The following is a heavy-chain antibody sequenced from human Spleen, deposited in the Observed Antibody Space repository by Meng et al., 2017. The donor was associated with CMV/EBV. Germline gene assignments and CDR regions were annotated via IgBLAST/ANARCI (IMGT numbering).Heavy chain of an antibody. J-gene: IGHJ5*02. CDR3: ARDGCGSPSCYVGAGNWFDP. V-gene: IGHV4-39*07. CDR2: IHYSGST. Sequence: GSPRLSCTVSGGSISSTNYYWGWIRQPPGKGLEWIGTIHYSGSTYYNPSLKSRVTISIDTSMNQFSLELSSVTAADTAVYYCARDGCGSPSCYVGAGNWFDPWGQGTLVTVSS. CDR1: GGSISSTNYY. D-gene: IGHD2-2*01.